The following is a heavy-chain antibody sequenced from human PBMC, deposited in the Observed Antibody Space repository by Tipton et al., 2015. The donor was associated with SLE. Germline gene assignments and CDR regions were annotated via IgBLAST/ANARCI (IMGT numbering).Heavy chain of an antibody. J-gene: IGHJ4*02. CDR3: AREGSSWYFDY. CDR1: GGSISSGGYS. V-gene: IGHV4-30-2*01. Sequence: SLTCAVSGGSISSGGYSWSWIRQPPGKGLEWIGYIYHSGSTYYNPSLKSRVTISVDTSKNQFSLKLSSVTAADTAVYYCAREGSSWYFDYWGQGTLVTVSS. CDR2: IYHSGST. D-gene: IGHD6-13*01.